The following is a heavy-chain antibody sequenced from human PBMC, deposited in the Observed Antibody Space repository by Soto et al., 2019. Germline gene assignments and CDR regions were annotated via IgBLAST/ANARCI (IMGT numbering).Heavy chain of an antibody. CDR2: ISAYNGNT. V-gene: IGHV1-18*01. J-gene: IGHJ6*02. CDR1: GYTFTSYG. Sequence: GASVKVSCKASGYTFTSYGISWVRQAPGQGLEWMGWISAYNGNTNYAQKLQGRVTMTTDTSTSTAYMELRSLRSDDTAVYYCARIESGDYYYYYGIDVWGQGTTVTVSS. CDR3: ARIESGDYYYYYGIDV.